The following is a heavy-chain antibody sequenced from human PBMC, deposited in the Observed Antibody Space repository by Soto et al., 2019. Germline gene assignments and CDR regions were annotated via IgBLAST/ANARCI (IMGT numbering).Heavy chain of an antibody. V-gene: IGHV3-23*01. CDR1: GFTFSSYA. D-gene: IGHD2-15*01. J-gene: IGHJ4*02. CDR2: ISGSGGST. CDR3: ANFVRDWWDSDY. Sequence: EVQLLESGGGLVQPGGSLRLSCAASGFTFSSYAMSWVRQAPGKGLEWVSAISGSGGSTYYADSVKGRFTISRDNSKNTLYLQMNSLRAEDTAVYYCANFVRDWWDSDYWGQGTLVTVSS.